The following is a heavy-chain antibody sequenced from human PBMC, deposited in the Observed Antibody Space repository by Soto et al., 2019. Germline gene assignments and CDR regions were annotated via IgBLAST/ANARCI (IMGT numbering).Heavy chain of an antibody. D-gene: IGHD2-15*01. CDR1: GGTFSSYA. V-gene: IGHV1-69*01. J-gene: IGHJ4*02. Sequence: QVQLVQSGAEVKKPGSSVKVSCKASGGTFSSYAISWVRQAPGQGLEWMGGIIPIFGTANYAQKFQGRVTITADESTSTAYMELSSLRSEDTAVYYCASKLCGAVVTLTGYFDYWGQGTLVTVSS. CDR3: ASKLCGAVVTLTGYFDY. CDR2: IIPIFGTA.